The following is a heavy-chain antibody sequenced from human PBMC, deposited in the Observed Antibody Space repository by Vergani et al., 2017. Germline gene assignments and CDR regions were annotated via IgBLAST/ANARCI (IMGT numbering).Heavy chain of an antibody. CDR2: IYWNDDK. V-gene: IGHV2-5*01. Sequence: QITLKESGPTLIKPTQNLSLTRTFSGFSLDTGGVGVGWIRQPPGKGLEWFALIYWNDDKRYSSSMKPRLILTKDPSKNQVVLTLTNVVPAGTATYYCARLSKXCGDCVGDSRFDTWGQGTLVTVSS. J-gene: IGHJ5*02. CDR3: ARLSKXCGDCVGDSRFDT. CDR1: GFSLDTGGVG. D-gene: IGHD2-21*02.